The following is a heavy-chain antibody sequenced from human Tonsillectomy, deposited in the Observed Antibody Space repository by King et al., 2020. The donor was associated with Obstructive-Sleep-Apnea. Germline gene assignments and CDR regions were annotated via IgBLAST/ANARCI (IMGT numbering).Heavy chain of an antibody. J-gene: IGHJ2*01. CDR1: GLTFDSYA. D-gene: IGHD3-16*01. CDR3: AKVGGEAPTWYYWYFHL. Sequence: VQLVESGGGLVQPGKSLRLSCVVSGLTFDSYAMSWVRQVPGKGLEWVSSISGSGDSTDYAESVKGRFTISRDNNDNTLLLRMDSVRVEDTAVYYCAKVGGEAPTWYYWYFHLWARGPLVTVSS. V-gene: IGHV3-23*04. CDR2: ISGSGDST.